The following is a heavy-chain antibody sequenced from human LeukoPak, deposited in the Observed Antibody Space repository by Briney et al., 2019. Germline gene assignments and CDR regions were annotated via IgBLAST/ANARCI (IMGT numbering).Heavy chain of an antibody. J-gene: IGHJ6*02. CDR3: ARDKYYDSSGKPNYYYGMDV. D-gene: IGHD3-22*01. V-gene: IGHV4-30-4*02. CDR2: IYYSGST. CDR1: GGSISSGDYY. Sequence: SETLSLTCTVSGGSISSGDYYWSWIRQPPGKGLEWIGYIYYSGSTYYNPSLKSRVTISVDTSKNQFSLKLSSVTAADTAVYYCARDKYYDSSGKPNYYYGMDVWGQGTTVTVSS.